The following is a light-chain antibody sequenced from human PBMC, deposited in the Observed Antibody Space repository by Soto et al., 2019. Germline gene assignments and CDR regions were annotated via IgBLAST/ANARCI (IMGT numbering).Light chain of an antibody. CDR1: SSNIGAGYD. Sequence: QSVLTQPPSVSGAPGQRVTISCTGSSSNIGAGYDVHWYQQLPGTAPKLLMYGNSNRPSGVPDRFSGSKSGTSASLAITGLQAEDEADYYCQSYDSILSASVFGGGTKLTVL. CDR2: GNS. CDR3: QSYDSILSASV. V-gene: IGLV1-40*01. J-gene: IGLJ2*01.